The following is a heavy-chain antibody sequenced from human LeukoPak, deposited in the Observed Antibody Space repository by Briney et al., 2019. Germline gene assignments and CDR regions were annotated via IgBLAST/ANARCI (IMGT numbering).Heavy chain of an antibody. V-gene: IGHV3-21*01. CDR1: GFTFNSHS. CDR3: ASRSEFDY. Sequence: GESLRLSCAASGFTFNSHSMNWVRQTPGKGLEWVSSISSSSDYRDYADSVKGRFTISRDNAKNSLYLQMNSLRVEDTAVYYCASRSEFDYWGQGTLVTVSS. CDR2: ISSSSDYR. J-gene: IGHJ4*02. D-gene: IGHD3-16*02.